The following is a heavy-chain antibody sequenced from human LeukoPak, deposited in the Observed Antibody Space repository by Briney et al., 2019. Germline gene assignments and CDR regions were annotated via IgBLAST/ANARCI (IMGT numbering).Heavy chain of an antibody. CDR1: GYTFTGYY. Sequence: ASVKVSCKASGYTFTGYYMHWVRQAPGQGLEWMGWINPNSGGTNYAQKFQGRVTMTEDTSTDTAYMELSSLRSEDTAVYYCATGGTSMVRGVMGYRGQGTLVTVSS. CDR3: ATGGTSMVRGVMGY. D-gene: IGHD3-10*01. V-gene: IGHV1-2*02. J-gene: IGHJ4*02. CDR2: INPNSGGT.